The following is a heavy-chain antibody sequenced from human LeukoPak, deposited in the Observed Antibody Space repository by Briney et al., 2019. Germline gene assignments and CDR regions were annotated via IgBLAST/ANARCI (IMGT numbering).Heavy chain of an antibody. V-gene: IGHV1-58*02. CDR2: IVVGSGNT. D-gene: IGHD3-9*01. CDR3: AADPXXYXDIXTGYPYDAFDI. Sequence: ASVTVSCKASGFTFTSSAMQWVRQARGQRLEWIGWIVVGSGNTNYAQKFQERVTITRDMSTSTAYMELSSLRSEDTAVYYCAADPXXYXDIXTGYPYDAFDIWGQGTMVTVSS. CDR1: GFTFTSSA. J-gene: IGHJ3*02.